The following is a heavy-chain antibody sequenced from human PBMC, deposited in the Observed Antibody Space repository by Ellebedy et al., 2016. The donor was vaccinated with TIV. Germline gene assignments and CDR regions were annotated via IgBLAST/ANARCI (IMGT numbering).Heavy chain of an antibody. CDR3: ARSAGDSSGWFVS. D-gene: IGHD3-22*01. V-gene: IGHV3-7*03. Sequence: GESLKISCAASGFTFSSYWMTWVRQAPGKGLEWVANIKEDGSEKNYVDSVKGRFTISRDNAKNSLYLQMNSLRAEDTALYSCARSAGDSSGWFVSWGQGTVVIVSS. CDR2: IKEDGSEK. CDR1: GFTFSSYW. J-gene: IGHJ5*01.